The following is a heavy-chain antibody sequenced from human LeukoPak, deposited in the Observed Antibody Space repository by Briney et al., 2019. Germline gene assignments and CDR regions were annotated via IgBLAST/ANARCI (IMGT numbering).Heavy chain of an antibody. Sequence: GGSLRLSCAASGFTFSSYSMNWVRQAPGKGLEWVSYISSSSSTIYYADSVKVRFTISRANAKNSLYLQMNSLRAEGTAVYYCARYRREGFSHSIYYWGQGTLVTASS. CDR2: ISSSSSTI. CDR3: ARYRREGFSHSIYY. CDR1: GFTFSSYS. V-gene: IGHV3-48*01. J-gene: IGHJ4*02. D-gene: IGHD3-3*01.